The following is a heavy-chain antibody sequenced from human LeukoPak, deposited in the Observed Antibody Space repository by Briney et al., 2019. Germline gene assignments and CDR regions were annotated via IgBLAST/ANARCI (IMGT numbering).Heavy chain of an antibody. V-gene: IGHV4-4*07. CDR3: ARDVTAVAGTPAFDI. CDR1: GGSISSYY. D-gene: IGHD6-19*01. J-gene: IGHJ3*02. Sequence: KPSETLSLTCAVSGGSISSYYWSWIRQPAGKGLEWIGRIYTSGSTNYNPSLKSRVTMSVDTSKNQFSLKLSSVTAADTAVYYCARDVTAVAGTPAFDIWGQGTMVTVSS. CDR2: IYTSGST.